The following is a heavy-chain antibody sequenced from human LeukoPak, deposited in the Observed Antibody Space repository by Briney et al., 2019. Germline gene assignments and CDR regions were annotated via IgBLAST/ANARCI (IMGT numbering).Heavy chain of an antibody. CDR1: GFAFSTYA. CDR3: AKERGARHWFDP. J-gene: IGHJ5*02. D-gene: IGHD3-16*01. Sequence: GGSLRLSCAASGFAFSTYAMHWVRQAPGKGLEWVAVISYDGSYKYYTDSVKGRFTISRDNSKNTLYLQMNSLRVEDTAVYYCAKERGARHWFDPWGQGTLVTVSS. V-gene: IGHV3-30*04. CDR2: ISYDGSYK.